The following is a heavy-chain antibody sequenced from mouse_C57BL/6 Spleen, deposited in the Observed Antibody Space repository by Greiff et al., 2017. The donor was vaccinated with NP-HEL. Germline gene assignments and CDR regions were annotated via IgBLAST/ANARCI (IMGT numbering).Heavy chain of an antibody. CDR1: GFTFSSYA. V-gene: IGHV5-4*01. Sequence: EVKVEESGGGLVKPGGSLKLSCAASGFTFSSYAMSWVRQTPEKRLEWVATISAGGSDTYYPDNVKGRSTISRDNAKNNLYLQMSHLKSEDTAMYYCARDGGDLLLRGSPCWYFDVWGTGTTVTVSS. CDR2: ISAGGSDT. J-gene: IGHJ1*03. CDR3: ARDGGDLLLRGSPCWYFDV. D-gene: IGHD1-1*01.